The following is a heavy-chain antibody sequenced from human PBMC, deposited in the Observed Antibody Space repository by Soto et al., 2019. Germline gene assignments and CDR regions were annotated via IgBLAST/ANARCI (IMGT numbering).Heavy chain of an antibody. D-gene: IGHD5-12*01. Sequence: LVESGGGVAQPGRSLRLSCATSGFRFSPSGMHWVRQAPGKGLEWVAIIWKDGSTTYYADSVKGRFTISRDNSKNTLYLQMNSLRDEDTAVYYCARDGRHYDVDYWGQGTLVTVSS. CDR3: ARDGRHYDVDY. CDR1: GFRFSPSG. CDR2: IWKDGSTT. V-gene: IGHV3-33*01. J-gene: IGHJ4*02.